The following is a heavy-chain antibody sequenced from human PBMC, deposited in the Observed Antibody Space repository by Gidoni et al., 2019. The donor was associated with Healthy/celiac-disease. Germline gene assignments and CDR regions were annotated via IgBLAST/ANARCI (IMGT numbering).Heavy chain of an antibody. Sequence: EVQLVESGGGLVQPGGSLRLSCAASGFTFRSYWMSWVRQAPGKGLEWVANIKQDGSEKYYVDSVKGRFTISRDNAKNTLYLQMNSLRAEDTAVYYCARDGRAVAGPRGYWGQGTLVTVSS. D-gene: IGHD6-19*01. CDR1: GFTFRSYW. CDR3: ARDGRAVAGPRGY. J-gene: IGHJ4*02. V-gene: IGHV3-7*01. CDR2: IKQDGSEK.